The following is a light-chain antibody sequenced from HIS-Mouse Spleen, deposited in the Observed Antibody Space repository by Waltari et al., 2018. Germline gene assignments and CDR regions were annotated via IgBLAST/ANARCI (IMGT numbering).Light chain of an antibody. J-gene: IGLJ2*01. CDR2: EGS. Sequence: QSALTQPASVSGSPGQSITIPCTGTSSDVGSYNLVSWYQQHPGKAPKRWIYEGSKWPEGVSNRFSGAKSGNTASLTISGLQAEDEADYYCCSYAGSSTFGVVFGGGTKLTVL. V-gene: IGLV2-23*03. CDR1: SSDVGSYNL. CDR3: CSYAGSSTFGVV.